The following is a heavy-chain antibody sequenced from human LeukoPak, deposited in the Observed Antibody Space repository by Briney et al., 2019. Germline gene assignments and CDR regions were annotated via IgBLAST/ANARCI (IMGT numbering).Heavy chain of an antibody. V-gene: IGHV3-21*01. D-gene: IGHD5-18*01. CDR3: ARDKTRGLGYSYSKSGNYFDY. CDR2: ISSSSSYI. Sequence: GGSLRLSCAASGFTFSSCNMNWVRQAPGKGLEGVSSISSSSSYIYYADSVKGRFTISRDNAKNSLYLQMNSLRAEDTAVYSCARDKTRGLGYSYSKSGNYFDYWGQGTLVTVSS. CDR1: GFTFSSCN. J-gene: IGHJ4*02.